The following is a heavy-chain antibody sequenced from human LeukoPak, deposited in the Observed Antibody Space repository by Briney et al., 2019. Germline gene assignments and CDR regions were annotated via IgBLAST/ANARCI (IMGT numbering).Heavy chain of an antibody. CDR3: TLLWFGELNIHWFDP. CDR2: FDPEDGET. V-gene: IGHV1-24*01. Sequence: ASVRVSCKVSGYTLTELSMHWVRQAPGEGLEWMGGFDPEDGETIYAQKVQGRFTMTEDTSTDTAYMELSSLRSEDTAVYYCTLLWFGELNIHWFDPWGQGTLVTVSS. CDR1: GYTLTELS. D-gene: IGHD3-10*01. J-gene: IGHJ5*02.